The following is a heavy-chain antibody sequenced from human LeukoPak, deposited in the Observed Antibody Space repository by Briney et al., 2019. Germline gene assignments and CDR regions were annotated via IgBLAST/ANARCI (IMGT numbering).Heavy chain of an antibody. J-gene: IGHJ4*02. Sequence: GGSLRLSCGASGFIFSIYEMNWVRQAAGKGLEWISYVSANGDTIYHADSVRGRFTISRDNAKNSLYLQMNSLRAEDTALYYCVSAYGGLLDYWGQGTLVTVSS. CDR3: VSAYGGLLDY. D-gene: IGHD3-16*01. CDR1: GFIFSIYE. CDR2: VSANGDTI. V-gene: IGHV3-48*03.